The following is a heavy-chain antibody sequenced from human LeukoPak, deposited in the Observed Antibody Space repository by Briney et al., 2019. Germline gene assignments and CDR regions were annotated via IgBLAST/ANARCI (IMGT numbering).Heavy chain of an antibody. CDR3: AKDDRQWLAFDY. J-gene: IGHJ4*02. V-gene: IGHV3-23*01. D-gene: IGHD6-19*01. CDR2: ISGSGGST. CDR1: VFTFSNYA. Sequence: GGSLRLSCAASVFTFSNYAMNWVRLAPRKGLEWVSAISGSGGSTYYADSVKGRFTISRDNSKNTLYLQMNSLRAEDTAVYYCAKDDRQWLAFDYWGQGTLVTVSS.